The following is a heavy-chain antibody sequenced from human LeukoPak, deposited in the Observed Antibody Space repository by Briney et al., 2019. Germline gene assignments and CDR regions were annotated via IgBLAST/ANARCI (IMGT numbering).Heavy chain of an antibody. CDR2: INPSNGDT. J-gene: IGHJ2*01. CDR1: GYSFTAYY. CDR3: AKRRESGYSYGDYWYFDL. Sequence: ASVKVSCKVSGYSFTAYYMHWVRQAPGQGLEWMGRINPSNGDTNYAQKFQGRVTMTRDTSVSTAYMDLSRLTSDDTAVYYCAKRRESGYSYGDYWYFDLWGRGTLVTVSS. D-gene: IGHD5-18*01. V-gene: IGHV1-2*06.